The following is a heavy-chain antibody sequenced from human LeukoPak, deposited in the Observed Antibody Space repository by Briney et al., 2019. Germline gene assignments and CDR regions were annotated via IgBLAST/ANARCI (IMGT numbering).Heavy chain of an antibody. J-gene: IGHJ1*01. V-gene: IGHV4-59*12. D-gene: IGHD3-22*01. CDR1: GGSISSDY. Sequence: SETLSLTCTVSGGSISSDYWSWIRQPPGKGLEWIGYISYSGSTDYNPSLKSRVTISIDTSKNQFSLKLSSVTAADTAVYFCASPRGDDSGGYYTWYFHHWGQGILVTVSS. CDR3: ASPRGDDSGGYYTWYFHH. CDR2: ISYSGST.